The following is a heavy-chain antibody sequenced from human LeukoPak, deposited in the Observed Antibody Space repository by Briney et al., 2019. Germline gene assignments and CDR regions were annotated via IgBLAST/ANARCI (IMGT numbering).Heavy chain of an antibody. CDR3: ARGPPRGSSSSALLDY. J-gene: IGHJ4*02. Sequence: SETLSLTCTVSSGSISSYYWSWIRQPPGKGLEWIGYIYYSGSTNYNPSLKSRVTISVDTSKNQFSLKLSSVTTADTAVYYCARGPPRGSSSSALLDYWGQGTLVTVSS. CDR2: IYYSGST. V-gene: IGHV4-59*01. CDR1: SGSISSYY. D-gene: IGHD6-6*01.